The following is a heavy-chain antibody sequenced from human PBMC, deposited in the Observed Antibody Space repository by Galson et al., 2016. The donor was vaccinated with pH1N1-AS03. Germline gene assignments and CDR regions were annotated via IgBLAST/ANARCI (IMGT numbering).Heavy chain of an antibody. CDR3: TRSAPRGGHEPFDF. V-gene: IGHV3-21*01. CDR1: GFALIDYS. J-gene: IGHJ4*02. Sequence: SLRLSCAASGFALIDYSMHWVRQAPGKGLEWVSSIDPTSTYIYYADSPTGRFTISRDNAFNSLYLQMNSLRVAATAVHFCTRSAPRGGHEPFDFWGQGTLVTVSP. D-gene: IGHD5-12*01. CDR2: IDPTSTYI.